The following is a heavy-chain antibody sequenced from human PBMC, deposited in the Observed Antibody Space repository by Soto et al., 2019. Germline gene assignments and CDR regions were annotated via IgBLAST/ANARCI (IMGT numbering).Heavy chain of an antibody. CDR3: AKGLHADYYYYYGMDV. V-gene: IGHV3-23*01. D-gene: IGHD2-8*01. Sequence: XXSLRRSYAASGFTFSSYAMRWVPQAPGKGLEWVSAISGSGGSTYYADSVKGRFTISRDNSKNTLYLQMNSLRAEHTAVYYCAKGLHADYYYYYGMDVWGQGTTVTVSS. CDR2: ISGSGGST. CDR1: GFTFSSYA. J-gene: IGHJ6*02.